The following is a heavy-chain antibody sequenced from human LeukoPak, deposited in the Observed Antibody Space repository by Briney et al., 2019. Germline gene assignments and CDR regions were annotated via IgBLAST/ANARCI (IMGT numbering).Heavy chain of an antibody. CDR3: AKARTVTMWWSFDL. V-gene: IGHV3-30*18. CDR2: ISYDGSNE. CDR1: GFTLGSYG. Sequence: GGSLRLSCAASGFTLGSYGMHWVRQAPGKGLEWVASISYDGSNEYYGDSVKGRFSVSRDNSKNTLYLHMNSLRAEDTAVYYCAKARTVTMWWSFDLWGRGTLVTVSS. J-gene: IGHJ2*01. D-gene: IGHD4-17*01.